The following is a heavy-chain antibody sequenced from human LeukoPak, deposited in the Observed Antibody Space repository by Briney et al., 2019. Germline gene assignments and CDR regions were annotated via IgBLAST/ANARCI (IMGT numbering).Heavy chain of an antibody. CDR1: GGSISDYY. J-gene: IGHJ4*02. CDR2: IYYSGNT. V-gene: IGHV4-59*12. D-gene: IGHD3-10*01. Sequence: SETLSLTCTVSGGSISDYYWTWIRQPPGKGLEWIGHIYYSGNTIYNPSLKSRVTISVDTSKNQFSLKLSSVTAADTAVYYCARLRWVRGVISYFDYWGQGTLVTVSS. CDR3: ARLRWVRGVISYFDY.